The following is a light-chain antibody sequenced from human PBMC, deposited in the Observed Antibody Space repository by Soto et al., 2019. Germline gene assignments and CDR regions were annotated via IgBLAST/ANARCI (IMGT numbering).Light chain of an antibody. CDR1: QSIGSN. CDR2: AAS. J-gene: IGKJ5*01. CDR3: QHYTNWPPIT. V-gene: IGKV3D-15*01. Sequence: ILMTQSPVTLSVSPGDSATLSCRASQSIGSNLAWYQQKPGQAPRLLISAASTRVTGLPGRFSGRGSGTEFTLTVSGLHSEDFAIYYCQHYTNWPPITFGQGTRLEIK.